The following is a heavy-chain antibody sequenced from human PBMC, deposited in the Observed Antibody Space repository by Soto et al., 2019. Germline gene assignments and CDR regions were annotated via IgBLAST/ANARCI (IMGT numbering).Heavy chain of an antibody. CDR3: ASSRLYSYGFVDY. J-gene: IGHJ4*02. Sequence: EVQLVESGGGLVKPGGSLRLSCAASGFTFSSYSMNWVRQAPGKGLEWVSSISSSSSYIYYADSVKGRFTISRDNAKNSLYLQMNSLRAEDMAVYYCASSRLYSYGFVDYWGQGTLVTVSS. V-gene: IGHV3-21*01. D-gene: IGHD5-18*01. CDR2: ISSSSSYI. CDR1: GFTFSSYS.